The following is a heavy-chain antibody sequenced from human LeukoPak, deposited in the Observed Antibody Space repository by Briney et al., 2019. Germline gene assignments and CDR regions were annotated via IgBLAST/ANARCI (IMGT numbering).Heavy chain of an antibody. D-gene: IGHD6-19*01. V-gene: IGHV1-2*02. CDR1: GYSFTRFY. CDR2: INPNSGGT. CDR3: ARDWVSSGWQL. J-gene: IGHJ4*02. Sequence: GASVKVSCKASGYSFTRFYMHWVRQAPGQGPEWMGWINPNSGGTNYAQKFQGKVTMTRDTSISTAYMELSRLRSDDTAVYYCARDWVSSGWQLWGQGTLVTVSS.